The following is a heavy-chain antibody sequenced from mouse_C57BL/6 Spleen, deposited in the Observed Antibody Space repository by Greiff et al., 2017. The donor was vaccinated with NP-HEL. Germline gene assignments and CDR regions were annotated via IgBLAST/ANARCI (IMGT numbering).Heavy chain of an antibody. CDR3: ARRSAYYFFMDY. Sequence: QVQLQQSGAELVKPGASVKISCKASGYAFSSYWMNWVKQRPGKGLEWIGQIYPGDGDTNYNGKFKGKATLTADKSSSTAYMQLSSLTSEDSAVYFCARRSAYYFFMDYWGQGTSVTVSS. V-gene: IGHV1-80*01. D-gene: IGHD2-10*01. J-gene: IGHJ4*01. CDR2: IYPGDGDT. CDR1: GYAFSSYW.